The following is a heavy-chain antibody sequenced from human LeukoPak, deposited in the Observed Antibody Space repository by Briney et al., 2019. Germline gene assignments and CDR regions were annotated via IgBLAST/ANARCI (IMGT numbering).Heavy chain of an antibody. CDR2: ISGSARST. J-gene: IGHJ4*02. CDR1: GFTFTSYA. Sequence: HSGGSLRLSCAASGFTFTSYAMSWVRQAPGKGLEWVSAISGSARSTFYADSVKGRFTISRDNSKDMVYLHMNSLRAEDTAIYYCAKDLTSYDYGGYGGSDYWGQGTLVTVSS. D-gene: IGHD4-17*01. V-gene: IGHV3-23*01. CDR3: AKDLTSYDYGGYGGSDY.